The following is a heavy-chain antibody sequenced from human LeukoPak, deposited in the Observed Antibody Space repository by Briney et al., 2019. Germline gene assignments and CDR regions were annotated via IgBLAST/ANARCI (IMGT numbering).Heavy chain of an antibody. CDR1: GGSFSGYY. V-gene: IGHV4-34*01. J-gene: IGHJ4*02. Sequence: PSGTLSLTCAVYGGSFSGYYWSWIRQPPGKGLEWVGEINHSGSTNYNPSLKSRVTISVDTSKNQFSLKLSSVTAADTAVYYCARAPRVVRGVIGRAIADYWGQGTLVTVSS. CDR2: INHSGST. D-gene: IGHD3-10*01. CDR3: ARAPRVVRGVIGRAIADY.